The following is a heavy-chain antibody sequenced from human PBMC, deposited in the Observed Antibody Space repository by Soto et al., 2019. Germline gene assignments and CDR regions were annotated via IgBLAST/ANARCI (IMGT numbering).Heavy chain of an antibody. CDR3: ARDAAYNDFWSAVMELYSYNMDV. J-gene: IGHJ6*02. D-gene: IGHD3-3*01. CDR1: GYNFANYG. CDR2: SSAHNGDT. V-gene: IGHV1-18*01. Sequence: QVQLVQSEAEVKKPGASLKVSCRASGYNFANYGISWVRQAPGQGLEWMGWSSAHNGDTKYAPKAQGRVTMTADTSTSTAYMAMWSLRSDETAVYYCARDAAYNDFWSAVMELYSYNMDVWGQGTTVTV.